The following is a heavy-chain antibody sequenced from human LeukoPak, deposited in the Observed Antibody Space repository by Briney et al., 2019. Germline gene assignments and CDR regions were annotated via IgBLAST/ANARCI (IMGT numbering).Heavy chain of an antibody. CDR2: ISSSGSTI. J-gene: IGHJ4*02. CDR3: ARGRGWFGELTLARFDY. D-gene: IGHD3-10*01. CDR1: GFTFSSYE. Sequence: GGSLRLSCAASGFTFSSYEMNWVRQAPGKGLEWVSYISSSGSTIYYADSVKGRVTVSRDNAKNSLYLQMNSLRVEDTAVYYCARGRGWFGELTLARFDYWGQGTLVTVSS. V-gene: IGHV3-48*03.